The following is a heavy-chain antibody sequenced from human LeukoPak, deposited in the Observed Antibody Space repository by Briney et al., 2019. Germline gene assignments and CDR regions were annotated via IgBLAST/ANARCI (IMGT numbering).Heavy chain of an antibody. CDR1: GYTFTSYG. CDR3: ARVASVTTVRDAFDI. Sequence: ASVKVSCKASGYTFTSYGISWVRQAPGQGLEWMGGIIPIFGTANYAQKFQGRVTITADESTSTAYMELSSLRSEDTAVYYCARVASVTTVRDAFDIWGQGTMVTVSS. CDR2: IIPIFGTA. V-gene: IGHV1-69*13. D-gene: IGHD4-17*01. J-gene: IGHJ3*02.